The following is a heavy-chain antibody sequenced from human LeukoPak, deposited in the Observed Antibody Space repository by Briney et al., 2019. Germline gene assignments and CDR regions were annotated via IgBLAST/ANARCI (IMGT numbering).Heavy chain of an antibody. D-gene: IGHD3-22*01. J-gene: IGHJ6*03. V-gene: IGHV4-4*07. Sequence: PSETLSLTCTVSGGSISSYYWSWIRQPAGKGLEWIGRIYTSGSTNYNPSLKSRGTMSVDTSKNQFSLKLSSVTAADTAVYYCAREGYYYDSSGYYGYYYYMDVWGKGTTVTVSS. CDR2: IYTSGST. CDR3: AREGYYYDSSGYYGYYYYMDV. CDR1: GGSISSYY.